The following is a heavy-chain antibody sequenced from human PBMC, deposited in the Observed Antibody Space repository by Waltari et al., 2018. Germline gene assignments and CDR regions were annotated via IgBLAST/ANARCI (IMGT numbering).Heavy chain of an antibody. CDR3: ARGGGTFSKPQYFDS. J-gene: IGHJ4*02. Sequence: HVQLVQSGSEVKEPGASVQVSCKASGYIFTPYGVNWVRQAPGQGLEWMGWINTNTGNPMYVQGFTGRYVFSLDTSVRTAYLQISSLKAEDSGIYYCARGGGTFSKPQYFDSWGQGTRVTVSS. D-gene: IGHD1-26*01. CDR2: INTNTGNP. V-gene: IGHV7-4-1*02. CDR1: GYIFTPYG.